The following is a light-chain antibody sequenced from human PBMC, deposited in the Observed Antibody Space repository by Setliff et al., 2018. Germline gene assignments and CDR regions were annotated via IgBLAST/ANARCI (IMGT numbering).Light chain of an antibody. J-gene: IGLJ2*01. V-gene: IGLV2-14*03. CDR2: DVS. CDR3: ISYTNSSTYVV. Sequence: QSALTQPASVSGSPGQSITISCTGTSSDIGGYNYVSWCQQHPGKAPKLMIYDVSQRPSGVSNRFSGSNSGNTASLTISGLQAEDEADYYCISYTNSSTYVVFGGGTK. CDR1: SSDIGGYNY.